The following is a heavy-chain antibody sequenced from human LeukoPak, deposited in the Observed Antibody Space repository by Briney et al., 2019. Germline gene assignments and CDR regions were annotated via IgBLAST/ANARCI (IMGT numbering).Heavy chain of an antibody. CDR2: ISDSGGST. Sequence: GGSLRLSCAASGFTFSSHAMSWVRQAPGKGLDWVSGISDSGGSTYYADSVKGRFTISRDNSKNTLYLQMNSLRAEDTAVHYCAKEPYSGSQLLDYWGQGTLVTVSS. D-gene: IGHD1-26*01. J-gene: IGHJ4*02. CDR3: AKEPYSGSQLLDY. V-gene: IGHV3-23*01. CDR1: GFTFSSHA.